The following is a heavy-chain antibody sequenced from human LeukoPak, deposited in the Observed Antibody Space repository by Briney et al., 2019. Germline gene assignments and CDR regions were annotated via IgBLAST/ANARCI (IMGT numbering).Heavy chain of an antibody. J-gene: IGHJ4*02. Sequence: PGGSLRLSCVASGFTFSGYAMSWVRQAPGKGLEWVSAISGSGGSTYYADSVKGRFTISRDNAKNSLYLQMNSLRAEDTAVYYCLRDGYIDYFDYWGQGTLVTVSS. V-gene: IGHV3-23*01. CDR2: ISGSGGST. CDR1: GFTFSGYA. CDR3: LRDGYIDYFDY. D-gene: IGHD5-24*01.